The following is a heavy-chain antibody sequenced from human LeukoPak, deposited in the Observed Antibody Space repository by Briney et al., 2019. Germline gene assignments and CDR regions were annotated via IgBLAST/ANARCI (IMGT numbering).Heavy chain of an antibody. V-gene: IGHV1-46*01. Sequence: GASVKVSCKASGYTFTSYYLYWVRQAPGQGLEWMGVINPSGGSTTSAQKFQGRVTMTRDTSTSTVYMELRSLRSEDTAVYYCARGPGLADDGGGYCFDYWGQGTLVTVSS. CDR1: GYTFTSYY. CDR2: INPSGGST. CDR3: ARGPGLADDGGGYCFDY. D-gene: IGHD3-22*01. J-gene: IGHJ4*02.